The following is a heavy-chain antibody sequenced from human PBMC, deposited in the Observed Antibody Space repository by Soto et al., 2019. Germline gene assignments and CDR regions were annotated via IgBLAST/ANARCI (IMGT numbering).Heavy chain of an antibody. D-gene: IGHD3-10*01. V-gene: IGHV4-31*03. CDR1: GGSISSGGYY. CDR2: IYYIGNT. J-gene: IGHJ6*02. Sequence: QVQLQESGPGLVKPSQTLSLTCTVSGGSISSGGYYWSWIRQHPGKGLEWIGYIYYIGNTYYNPSLKSRVTISIDTSKNQFSLKLSSVTAADTAVYYCARGLRFGDYYGMDVWGQGTTVTVSS. CDR3: ARGLRFGDYYGMDV.